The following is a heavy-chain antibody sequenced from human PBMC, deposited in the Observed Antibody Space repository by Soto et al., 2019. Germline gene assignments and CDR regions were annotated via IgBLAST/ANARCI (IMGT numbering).Heavy chain of an antibody. J-gene: IGHJ4*02. D-gene: IGHD5-18*01. V-gene: IGHV4-39*01. CDR2: IYYSGSA. Sequence: ASETLSLTCTVSGGSISSSDYYWGWIRQPPGKGLEWIGNIYYSGSASYNPSLKSRVTISVDTSKNQVSLKLSSVTAADTAVSNCVSGYPWVGFGYWGQGTLVTVSS. CDR1: GGSISSSDYY. CDR3: VSGYPWVGFGY.